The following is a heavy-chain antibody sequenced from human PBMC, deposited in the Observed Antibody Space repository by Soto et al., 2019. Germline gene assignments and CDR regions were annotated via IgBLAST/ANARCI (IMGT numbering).Heavy chain of an antibody. CDR2: ISAYNGNT. D-gene: IGHD3-3*01. Sequence: VLVKVSCSAAGGTFSSYGGSWVRQAPGQGLEWMGWISAYNGNTNYAQKLQGRVTMTTDTSTSTAYMELRSLRSDDTAVYNCARDRGITIFGVVKSYYYYGMDVWGQGTKVTVS. V-gene: IGHV1-18*01. CDR1: GGTFSSYG. J-gene: IGHJ6*02. CDR3: ARDRGITIFGVVKSYYYYGMDV.